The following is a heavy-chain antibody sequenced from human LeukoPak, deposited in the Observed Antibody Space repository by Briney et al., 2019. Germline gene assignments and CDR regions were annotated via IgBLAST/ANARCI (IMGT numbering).Heavy chain of an antibody. V-gene: IGHV1-2*06. CDR1: GYIFTGNY. CDR2: INPNSGGT. CDR3: ARESEYGDGSFDY. D-gene: IGHD4-17*01. J-gene: IGHJ4*02. Sequence: ASVKVSCKASGYIFTGNYLQWERQAPGQWLELMGRINPNSGGTNYAQKFQGRVTMTRDTSISTAYMELSRLRSDDTAVYYCARESEYGDGSFDYRGQGTLVTVSS.